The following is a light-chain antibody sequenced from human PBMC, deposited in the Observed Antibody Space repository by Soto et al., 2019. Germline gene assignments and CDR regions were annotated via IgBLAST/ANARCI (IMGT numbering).Light chain of an antibody. CDR3: QQYYTWPVT. CDR2: GAS. CDR1: QGINRN. V-gene: IGKV3-15*01. Sequence: IEMTQSPATLSLSPGESVTFSCRASQGINRNLAWYQQKPGQAPRLLISGASTGATGIPARFSGSGSGTEFTLTINSLQSEDSAVYYCQQYYTWPVTFGGGTKVDIK. J-gene: IGKJ4*01.